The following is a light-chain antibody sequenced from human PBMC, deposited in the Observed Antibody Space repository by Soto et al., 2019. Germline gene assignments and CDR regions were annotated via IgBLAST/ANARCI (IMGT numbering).Light chain of an antibody. CDR1: HRVSSY. Sequence: IGLTQFPATLSVSPGEKATLSCRASHRVSSYLAWYQQKPGQAPRLLIYGASTRATGIPARLSGSGSGTEFTLTISSLQSEDYAVYYCHQYNNWPPWTFGQGTKV. V-gene: IGKV3-15*01. J-gene: IGKJ1*01. CDR3: HQYNNWPPWT. CDR2: GAS.